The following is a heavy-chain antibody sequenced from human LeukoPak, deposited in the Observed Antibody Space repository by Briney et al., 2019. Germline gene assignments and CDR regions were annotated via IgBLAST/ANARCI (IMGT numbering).Heavy chain of an antibody. J-gene: IGHJ4*02. CDR1: GFTSDDYG. V-gene: IGHV3-20*04. CDR2: INWNGGST. D-gene: IGHD6-13*01. Sequence: PGGSLRLSCAASGFTSDDYGMSWVRQAPGKGLEWVSGINWNGGSTGYADSVKGRFTISRDNAKNSLYLQMNSLRAEDTALYYCARGRYSSSWHPYWGQGTLVTVSS. CDR3: ARGRYSSSWHPY.